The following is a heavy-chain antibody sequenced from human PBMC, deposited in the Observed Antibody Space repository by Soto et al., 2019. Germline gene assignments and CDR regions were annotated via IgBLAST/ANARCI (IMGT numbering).Heavy chain of an antibody. CDR2: ISYDGSNK. CDR3: AKDLNTVLTPGY. V-gene: IGHV3-30*18. Sequence: GGSLRLSCAASGFSFRSYGMHCVRQAPGKGLEWVAVISYDGSNKYYADSLKGRFTISRDISKNTLYLQMNSLRTEDTAIYYCAKDLNTVLTPGYWGQGTLVTVSS. J-gene: IGHJ4*02. D-gene: IGHD2-8*01. CDR1: GFSFRSYG.